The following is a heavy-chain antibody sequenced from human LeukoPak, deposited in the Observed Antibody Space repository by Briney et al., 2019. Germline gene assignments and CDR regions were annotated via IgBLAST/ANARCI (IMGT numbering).Heavy chain of an antibody. D-gene: IGHD6-13*01. J-gene: IGHJ4*02. CDR3: AREYSSSWYPSYFDY. V-gene: IGHV3-30-3*01. CDR1: GFTFSSYA. CDR2: ISYDGSNK. Sequence: PGRPLRLSCAASGFTFSSYAMHWVRQAPGKGLEWVAVISYDGSNKYYADSVKGRFTISRDNSKNTLYLQMNSLRAEDTAVYYCAREYSSSWYPSYFDYWGQGTLVTVSS.